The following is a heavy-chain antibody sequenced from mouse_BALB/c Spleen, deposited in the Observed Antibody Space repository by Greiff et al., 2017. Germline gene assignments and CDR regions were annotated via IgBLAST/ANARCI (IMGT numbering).Heavy chain of an antibody. Sequence: EVQLVESGGDLVKPGGSLKLSCAASGFTFSSYGMSWVRQTPDKRLEWVATISSGGSYTYYPDSVKGRFTISRDNAKNTLYLQMSSLKSEDTAMYYCARGRGTEYFDYWGQGTTLTVSS. V-gene: IGHV5-6*01. D-gene: IGHD3-3*01. CDR1: GFTFSSYG. CDR2: ISSGGSYT. CDR3: ARGRGTEYFDY. J-gene: IGHJ2*01.